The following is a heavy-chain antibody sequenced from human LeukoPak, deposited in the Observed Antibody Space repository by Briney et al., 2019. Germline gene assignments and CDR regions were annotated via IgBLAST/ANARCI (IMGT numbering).Heavy chain of an antibody. J-gene: IGHJ4*02. D-gene: IGHD2-2*01. CDR2: ISSSGSTI. Sequence: GGSLRLSCATSGFTFSNYEMNWVRQAPGKGLEWVSYISSSGSTIFYADSVKGRFTISRDNSKNTLYLQMNSLRVEDTAVYYCAKLGCSSTRCYINYWGQGTLVTVSS. V-gene: IGHV3-48*03. CDR3: AKLGCSSTRCYINY. CDR1: GFTFSNYE.